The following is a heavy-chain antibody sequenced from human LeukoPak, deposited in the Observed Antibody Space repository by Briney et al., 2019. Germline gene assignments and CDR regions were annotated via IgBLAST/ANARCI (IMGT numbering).Heavy chain of an antibody. D-gene: IGHD5-18*01. CDR1: GASISGYY. Sequence: SETLSLTCTVSGASISGYYWSWIRQPPGKGLEWIGDIFNSGNTNYNPSLKSRVTISVDTSKNQFSLKLTSVTAADTAVYYCARGAYSYRFDYWGPGTLVTVSS. CDR2: IFNSGNT. CDR3: ARGAYSYRFDY. V-gene: IGHV4-59*08. J-gene: IGHJ4*02.